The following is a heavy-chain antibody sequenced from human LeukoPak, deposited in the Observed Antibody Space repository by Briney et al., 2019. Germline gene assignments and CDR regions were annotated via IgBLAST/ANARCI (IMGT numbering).Heavy chain of an antibody. CDR2: INPNSGGT. Sequence: GASVKVSCKASGYTFTGYYMHWVRQAPGQGLEWMGWINPNSGGTNYAQKFQGRVTMTRDTSISTAYMELSRLRSDDTAVYYCARALYYYYDSSGYSHYFDYWGQGTLVTVSS. V-gene: IGHV1-2*02. D-gene: IGHD3-22*01. CDR1: GYTFTGYY. CDR3: ARALYYYYDSSGYSHYFDY. J-gene: IGHJ4*02.